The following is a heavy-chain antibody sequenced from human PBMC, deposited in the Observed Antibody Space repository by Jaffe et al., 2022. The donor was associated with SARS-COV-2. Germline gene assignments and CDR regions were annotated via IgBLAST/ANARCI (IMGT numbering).Heavy chain of an antibody. V-gene: IGHV4-39*01. J-gene: IGHJ4*02. D-gene: IGHD2-15*01. Sequence: QVQLQESGPGLVKPSETLSLTCTVSGGSISSSTYYWGWIRQSPGKGLEWIGSIYYSGSTYYNPSLKSRVTIPVDTSKKQFSLKLSSVTAADTAVYYCARHDRDWSCSGGACYSAYFDYWGQGTLVTVSS. CDR3: ARHDRDWSCSGGACYSAYFDY. CDR2: IYYSGST. CDR1: GGSISSSTYY.